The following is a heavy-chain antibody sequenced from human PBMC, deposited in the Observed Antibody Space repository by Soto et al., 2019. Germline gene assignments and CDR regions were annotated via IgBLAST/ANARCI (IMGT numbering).Heavy chain of an antibody. Sequence: PVRSLRLSCAASGFNFSSYSMNWVRQAPGKGLEWVSYISSSSSTIYYADSVKGRFTISRDNAKNSLYLQMNSLRAEDTAVYYCARDQGDYGDVSYHYYYYYYMDVWGKGTTVTVSS. J-gene: IGHJ6*03. D-gene: IGHD4-17*01. V-gene: IGHV3-48*01. CDR3: ARDQGDYGDVSYHYYYYYYMDV. CDR1: GFNFSSYS. CDR2: ISSSSSTI.